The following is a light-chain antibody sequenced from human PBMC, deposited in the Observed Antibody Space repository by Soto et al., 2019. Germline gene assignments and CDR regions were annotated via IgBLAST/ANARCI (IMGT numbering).Light chain of an antibody. V-gene: IGKV1-39*01. CDR2: VAS. Sequence: DIQMTQSPSSLSASVGDRVTITCRASQSISTYLNWYQQKPGTAPKLLIYVASSLQSGVPSRFSGSGSGTDFTLTISSLQPEDFATDYCQQSYNTPRTFGQGTRVEIK. J-gene: IGKJ1*01. CDR1: QSISTY. CDR3: QQSYNTPRT.